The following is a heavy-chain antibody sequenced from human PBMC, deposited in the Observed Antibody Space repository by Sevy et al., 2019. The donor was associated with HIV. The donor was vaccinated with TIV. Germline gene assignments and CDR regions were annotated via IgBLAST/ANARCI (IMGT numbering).Heavy chain of an antibody. CDR3: AKASSIAAGFDY. V-gene: IGHV3-23*01. D-gene: IGHD6-6*01. CDR1: GFTFKSYV. CDR2: IRGSGGST. J-gene: IGHJ4*02. Sequence: GGSLRLSCAASGFTFKSYVMSWVRQAPGKGLEWVSGIRGSGGSTYYADSVKGRFIISRDNYKNTLYLEMNSLRAEDTAVYYCAKASSIAAGFDYWGQGTLVTVSS.